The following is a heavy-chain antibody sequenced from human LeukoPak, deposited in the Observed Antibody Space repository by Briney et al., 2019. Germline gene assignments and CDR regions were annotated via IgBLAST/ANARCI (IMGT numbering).Heavy chain of an antibody. CDR1: GGTFSSYA. J-gene: IGHJ4*02. CDR3: ARSGRGTYFYFDL. V-gene: IGHV1-69*06. Sequence: SVKVSCKASGGTFSSYAISWVRQAPGQGLEWMGGIIPIFGTANYAQKFLGRVSMTADTSTSTAYMELRSLTSDDTAVYYCARSGRGTYFYFDLWGQGTLVTVSS. D-gene: IGHD3-9*01. CDR2: IIPIFGTA.